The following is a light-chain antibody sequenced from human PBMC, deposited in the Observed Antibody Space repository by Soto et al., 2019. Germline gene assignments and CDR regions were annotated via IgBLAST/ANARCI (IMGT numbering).Light chain of an antibody. CDR3: QQYGSSHRT. CDR1: QSVSSSY. J-gene: IGKJ1*01. Sequence: EIVLTQSPGTLSLSPGERATLSCRASQSVSSSYLAWYQQKPGQAPRLLIYGASSRATGIPDRFSGSGSGTDFTLTISRLEPEDFAVYYSQQYGSSHRTFGQGTKVDIK. V-gene: IGKV3-20*01. CDR2: GAS.